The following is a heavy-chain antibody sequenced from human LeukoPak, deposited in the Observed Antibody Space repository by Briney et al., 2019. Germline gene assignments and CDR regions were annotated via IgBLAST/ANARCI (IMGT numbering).Heavy chain of an antibody. J-gene: IGHJ4*02. CDR2: IKQDGSEK. CDR3: ARGGRSYDSTGYYYDYYFDY. V-gene: IGHV3-7*01. CDR1: GFTFSNYW. D-gene: IGHD3-22*01. Sequence: TGGSLRLSCAASGFTFSNYWMSWVRQAPGKGLEWVADIKQDGSEKYYVDSVKGRFTISRDIAKNSLYLQMNSLRAEDTAVYFCARGGRSYDSTGYYYDYYFDYWGQGTLVTVSS.